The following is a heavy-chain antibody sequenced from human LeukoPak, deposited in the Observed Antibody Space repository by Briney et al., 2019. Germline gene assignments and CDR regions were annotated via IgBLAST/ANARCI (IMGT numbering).Heavy chain of an antibody. Sequence: GASVKVSCKASGYTFTSYYMHWVRQAPGQGLEWMGIINPSGGSTSYAQKFQGRVTMTRDTSTGTVYMELSSLRSEDTAVYYCARDVRPDNWFDPWGQGTLVTVSS. D-gene: IGHD3-10*01. V-gene: IGHV1-46*01. CDR3: ARDVRPDNWFDP. CDR1: GYTFTSYY. CDR2: INPSGGST. J-gene: IGHJ5*02.